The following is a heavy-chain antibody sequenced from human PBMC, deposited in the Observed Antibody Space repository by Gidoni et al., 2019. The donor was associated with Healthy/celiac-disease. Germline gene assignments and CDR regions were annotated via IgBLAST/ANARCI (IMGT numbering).Heavy chain of an antibody. CDR2: INHSGST. CDR1: GGSFSGYY. Sequence: QVQLQQWGAGLLKPSETLSLTCAVYGGSFSGYYWSWIRQPPGKGLEWIGEINHSGSTNYNPSLKSRVTISVDTSKNQFSLKLSSVTAADTAVYYCARGLYGSGSYSPYFDYWGQGTLVTVSS. V-gene: IGHV4-34*01. CDR3: ARGLYGSGSYSPYFDY. D-gene: IGHD3-10*01. J-gene: IGHJ4*02.